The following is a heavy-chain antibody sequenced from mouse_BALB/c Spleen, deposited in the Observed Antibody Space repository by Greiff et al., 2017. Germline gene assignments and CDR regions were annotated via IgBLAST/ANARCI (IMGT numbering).Heavy chain of an antibody. J-gene: IGHJ1*01. CDR2: IWTGGGT. D-gene: IGHD5-1-1*01. CDR1: GFSLTSYD. Sequence: VQVVESGPGLVAPSQSLSITCTVSGFSLTSYDISWVRQPPGKGLEWLGVIWTGGGTNYNSAFMSRLSISKDNSKSQVFLKMNSLQTDDTAIYYCVRDQIRGYFDVWGAGTTVTVSS. V-gene: IGHV2-9-2*01. CDR3: VRDQIRGYFDV.